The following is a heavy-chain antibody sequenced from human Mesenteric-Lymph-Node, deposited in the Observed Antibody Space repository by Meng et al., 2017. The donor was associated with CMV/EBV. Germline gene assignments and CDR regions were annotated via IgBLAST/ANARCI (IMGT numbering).Heavy chain of an antibody. CDR2: IYDSGST. D-gene: IGHD6-13*01. CDR1: GGSISGYY. Sequence: GSLRLSCTVSGGSISGYYWSWIRQPPGKGLEWIGYIYDSGSTNYNPSLKSRVTISVDTSKNQFSLKVTSVTAADTAVYYCARGSTGYSNSWYRYWGQGTLVTVPS. V-gene: IGHV4-59*01. CDR3: ARGSTGYSNSWYRY. J-gene: IGHJ4*02.